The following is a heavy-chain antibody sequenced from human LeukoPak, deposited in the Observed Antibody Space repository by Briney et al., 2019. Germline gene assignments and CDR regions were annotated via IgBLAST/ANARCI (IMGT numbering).Heavy chain of an antibody. D-gene: IGHD2-21*02. V-gene: IGHV3-30*14. Sequence: GGSLRLSCAASGFTFSSYAMHWVRQAPGKGLEWVAVISYDGSNKYYADSVKGRFTISRDNSKNTLYLQMNSLRAEDTAVYYCARYCGGDCYGAFDIWGQGTMVTVSS. CDR3: ARYCGGDCYGAFDI. CDR2: ISYDGSNK. J-gene: IGHJ3*02. CDR1: GFTFSSYA.